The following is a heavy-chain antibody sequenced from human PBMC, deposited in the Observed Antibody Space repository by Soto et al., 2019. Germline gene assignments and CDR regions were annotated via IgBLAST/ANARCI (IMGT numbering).Heavy chain of an antibody. CDR1: GFTFSSYG. D-gene: IGHD6-13*01. V-gene: IGHV3-30*18. CDR2: ISYDGSNK. Sequence: GGSLRLSCASSGFTFSSYGMHWVRQAPGKGLEWVAVISYDGSNKYYADSVKGRFTISRDNSKNTLYLQLNSQRAEDTAVYYWAKASSSWYESRGYWGQGTLGTASS. J-gene: IGHJ4*02. CDR3: AKASSSWYESRGY.